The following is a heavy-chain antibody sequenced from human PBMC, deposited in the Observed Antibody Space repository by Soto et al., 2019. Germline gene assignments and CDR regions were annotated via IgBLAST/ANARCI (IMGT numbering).Heavy chain of an antibody. CDR2: IYNSGST. J-gene: IGHJ6*03. D-gene: IGHD2-15*01. V-gene: IGHV4-59*01. CDR1: GVSISSSY. Sequence: QVQLQESGPGLVKPSETLSLTCTVSGVSISSSYWSWIRQPPGKGLEWIGYIYNSGSTNYNPSLNSRVTLSVHTSNNQVSLGMSSVTAADTAVYYCARDRAFGSGRSFYSPPDYYYYMDVWGKGTTVTVS. CDR3: ARDRAFGSGRSFYSPPDYYYYMDV.